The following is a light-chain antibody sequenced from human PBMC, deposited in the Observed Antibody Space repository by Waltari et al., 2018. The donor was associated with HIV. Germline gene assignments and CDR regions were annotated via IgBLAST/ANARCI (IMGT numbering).Light chain of an antibody. V-gene: IGLV2-14*01. CDR2: EVS. CDR1: RSDVGASKY. Sequence: QSALTQPPSASGSPGQSITISCTGTRSDVGASKYVSWYQHHPGEAPKLMIYEVSNRPAGCSNRCSGSKSGNTASLTVSGLQAEDEAEYSCTSYAGINPVAFGGGTKLTVL. CDR3: TSYAGINPVA. J-gene: IGLJ2*01.